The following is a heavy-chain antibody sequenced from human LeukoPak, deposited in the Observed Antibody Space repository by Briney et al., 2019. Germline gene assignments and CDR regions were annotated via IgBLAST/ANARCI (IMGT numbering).Heavy chain of an antibody. V-gene: IGHV1-8*03. CDR1: GGTLSSYS. CDR2: MNPNSGNT. D-gene: IGHD6-19*01. CDR3: ARRAVGNSYYHSMDV. Sequence: ASVKVSCKASGGTLSSYSISWVRQAPGQGLEWMGWMNPNSGNTGYAQKFQGRVTITRNTSISTAFMELSSLRSEDTAVYYCARRAVGNSYYHSMDVWGKGTTVTVSS. J-gene: IGHJ6*03.